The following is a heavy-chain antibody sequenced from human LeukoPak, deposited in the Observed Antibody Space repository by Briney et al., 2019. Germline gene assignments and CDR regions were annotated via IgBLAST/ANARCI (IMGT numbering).Heavy chain of an antibody. CDR2: IYYSGST. V-gene: IGHV4-30-4*01. Sequence: PSETLSLTCTVSGGSISSGDYYWSWIRQPPGKGPEWIGYIYYSGSTYYNPSLKSRVTISVDTSKNQFSLKLSSVTAADTAVYYCARHNVFGSYPLLWYFDLWGRGTLVTVSS. CDR1: GGSISSGDYY. J-gene: IGHJ2*01. CDR3: ARHNVFGSYPLLWYFDL. D-gene: IGHD1-26*01.